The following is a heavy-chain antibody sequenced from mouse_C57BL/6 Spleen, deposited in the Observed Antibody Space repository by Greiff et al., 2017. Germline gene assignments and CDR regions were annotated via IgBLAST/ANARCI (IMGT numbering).Heavy chain of an antibody. CDR3: ARNLGKTAQAGFAY. D-gene: IGHD3-2*02. Sequence: VQRVESGPGLVAPSQSLSITCTVSGFSLTSYAISWVRQPPGKGLEWLGVIWTGGGTNYNSALKSRLSISKDNSKSQVFLKMNSLQTDDTARYYCARNLGKTAQAGFAYWGQGTLVTVSA. CDR2: IWTGGGT. J-gene: IGHJ3*01. CDR1: GFSLTSYA. V-gene: IGHV2-9-1*01.